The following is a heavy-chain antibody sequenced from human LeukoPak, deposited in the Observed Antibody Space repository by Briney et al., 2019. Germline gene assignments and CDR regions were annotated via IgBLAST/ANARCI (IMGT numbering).Heavy chain of an antibody. CDR1: GFTFSSYA. J-gene: IGHJ4*02. CDR2: ISGSSGST. CDR3: AKEWIARNYDILTGYYFFDY. V-gene: IGHV3-23*01. Sequence: GGSLRLSCAASGFTFSSYAMSWVREAPGKGLGWVSAISGSSGSTYYADSVKDLSTISRDNSKNTLYLQMNSLRAEDTAVYYCAKEWIARNYDILTGYYFFDYWGQGTVVTVSS. D-gene: IGHD3-9*01.